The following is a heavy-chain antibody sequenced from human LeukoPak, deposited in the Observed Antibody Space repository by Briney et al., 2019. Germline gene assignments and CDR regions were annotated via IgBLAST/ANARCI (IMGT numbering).Heavy chain of an antibody. CDR1: GGSISSSSYY. J-gene: IGHJ4*02. D-gene: IGHD3-22*01. V-gene: IGHV4-39*07. CDR2: INHSGST. Sequence: SETLSLTCTVSGGSISSSSYYWSWIRQPPGKGLEWIGEINHSGSTNYNPSLKSRVTISVDTSKNQFSLKLSSVAAADTAVYYCARGHNYYYDSTTYYFDYWGQGTLVTVSS. CDR3: ARGHNYYYDSTTYYFDY.